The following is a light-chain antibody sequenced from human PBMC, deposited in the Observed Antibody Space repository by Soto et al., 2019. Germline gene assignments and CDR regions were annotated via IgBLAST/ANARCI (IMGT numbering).Light chain of an antibody. CDR1: QSITSY. J-gene: IGKJ3*01. CDR3: QQYNTYPLT. CDR2: AAS. V-gene: IGKV1-8*01. Sequence: AIRMTQSPSSFSASTGDRVTITCRANQSITSYLAWYQQKPGKAPKLLIYAASTLQSGVPSRFSGSGSGTDFTLTISWLQAEDFATYYCQQYNTYPLTFGPGTKVDLK.